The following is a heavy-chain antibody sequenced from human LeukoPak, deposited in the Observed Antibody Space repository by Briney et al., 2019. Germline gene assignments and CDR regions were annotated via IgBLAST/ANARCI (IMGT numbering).Heavy chain of an antibody. D-gene: IGHD5-18*01. J-gene: IGHJ4*02. CDR2: ISSSSSYI. Sequence: GGSLRLSCAASGFTFSSYSMNWVRQAPGKGLEWVSSISSSSSYIYYADSVKGRFTISRDNAKNSLCLQMNSLRAEDTAVYYCAEEELGYSYANWGQGTLVTVSS. V-gene: IGHV3-21*01. CDR1: GFTFSSYS. CDR3: AEEELGYSYAN.